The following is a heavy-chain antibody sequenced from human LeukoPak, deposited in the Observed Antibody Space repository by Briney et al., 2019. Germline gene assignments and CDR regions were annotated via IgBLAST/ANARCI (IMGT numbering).Heavy chain of an antibody. CDR3: ARHPTITMIDF. J-gene: IGHJ2*01. Sequence: PETLSLTCTVSGGSISTGHYYWGWIRQPPGKGLEWIGSIYYGGSTYYNPSLKSRVTISVDTSKNQFSLKLSSVTAADTAVYYCARHPTITMIDFWGRGTLVTVSS. D-gene: IGHD3-22*01. V-gene: IGHV4-39*01. CDR1: GGSISTGHYY. CDR2: IYYGGST.